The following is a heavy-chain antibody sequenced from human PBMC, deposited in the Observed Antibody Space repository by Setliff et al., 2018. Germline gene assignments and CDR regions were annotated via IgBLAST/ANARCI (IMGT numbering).Heavy chain of an antibody. J-gene: IGHJ4*02. CDR2: INHRGST. Sequence: SETLSLTCAAYGGTFSDYHWTWIRQSPEKGLEWIGEINHRGSTIYNPSLKSRVTISIDTSKDQFSLKLISMTAADTAVYYCARGRNIAARLLDSWGQGTLVTVSS. D-gene: IGHD6-6*01. V-gene: IGHV4-34*01. CDR3: ARGRNIAARLLDS. CDR1: GGTFSDYH.